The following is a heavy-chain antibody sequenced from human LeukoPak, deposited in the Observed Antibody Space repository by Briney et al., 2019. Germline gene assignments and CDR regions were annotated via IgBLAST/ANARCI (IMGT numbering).Heavy chain of an antibody. CDR2: ISGSGGST. CDR3: AKDGFLAATVTD. V-gene: IGHV3-23*01. J-gene: IGHJ4*02. Sequence: GGSLRLSCAASGFTFSSYGMSWVRQAPGKGLEWVSAISGSGGSTYYADSVKGRFTISRDNSKDTLYLLMNSLRAEDTATYYCAKDGFLAATVTDWGQGTLVTVSS. D-gene: IGHD4-17*01. CDR1: GFTFSSYG.